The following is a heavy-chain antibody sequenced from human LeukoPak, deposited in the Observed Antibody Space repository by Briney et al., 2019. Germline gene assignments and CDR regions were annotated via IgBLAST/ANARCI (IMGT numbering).Heavy chain of an antibody. CDR2: IWYDGSKK. Sequence: GGSLRLSCAASGFTFSSYGMHWVRQAPGKGLEWVTVIWYDGSKKYYADSVKGRFTISRDNSKNTLYLQMNSLRVEDTAVYYCARDRGGFGELLSDYWGQGTLVTVSS. J-gene: IGHJ4*02. CDR1: GFTFSSYG. V-gene: IGHV3-33*01. CDR3: ARDRGGFGELLSDY. D-gene: IGHD3-10*01.